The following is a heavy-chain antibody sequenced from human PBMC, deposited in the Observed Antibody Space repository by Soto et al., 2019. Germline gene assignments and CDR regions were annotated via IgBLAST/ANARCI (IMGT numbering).Heavy chain of an antibody. J-gene: IGHJ2*01. CDR3: ARTPGYCSGGSCYRGYWYFDL. CDR1: GGSFSGYY. CDR2: INHSGST. V-gene: IGHV4-34*01. Sequence: QVQLQQWGAGLLKPSETLSLTCAVYGGSFSGYYWSWIRQPPGKGLEWIGEINHSGSTNYNPSLKSRVTISVDTSKNQFSLKLSSVTAADTAVYYCARTPGYCSGGSCYRGYWYFDLWGRGTLVTVSS. D-gene: IGHD2-15*01.